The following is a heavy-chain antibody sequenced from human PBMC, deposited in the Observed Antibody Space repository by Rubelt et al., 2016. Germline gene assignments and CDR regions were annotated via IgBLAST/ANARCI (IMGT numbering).Heavy chain of an antibody. CDR3: ARVRGSSWASSFFDS. CDR1: GFTFRDYA. D-gene: IGHD6-13*01. CDR2: ARNKANSYTT. Sequence: EVLLVQSGGGLVEPGGSLRLSCAASGFTFRDYAINWVRQAPGKGLEWVGRARNKANSYTTEYAASVKGRFTISRDDSKNSLFLQMNSLKTEDTAVYYCARVRGSSWASSFFDSWGQGTLVTVSS. V-gene: IGHV3-72*01. J-gene: IGHJ4*02.